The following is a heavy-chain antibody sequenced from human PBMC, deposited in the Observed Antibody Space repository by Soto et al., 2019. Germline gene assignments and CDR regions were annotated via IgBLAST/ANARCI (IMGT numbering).Heavy chain of an antibody. V-gene: IGHV3-30*18. D-gene: IGHD5-12*01. Sequence: QVPLVESGGGVVQPGRSLRLSCAASGFTFSSYGMHWVRQAPGKGLEWVAVISYDGSNKYYADSVKGRFTISRDNSKNTLYLQMNSLRAEDTAVYYCAKDQRWLQIYGMDVWGQGTTVTVSS. CDR2: ISYDGSNK. CDR3: AKDQRWLQIYGMDV. CDR1: GFTFSSYG. J-gene: IGHJ6*02.